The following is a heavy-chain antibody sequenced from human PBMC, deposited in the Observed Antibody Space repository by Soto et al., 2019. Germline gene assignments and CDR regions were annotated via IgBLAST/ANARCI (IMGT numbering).Heavy chain of an antibody. CDR1: GGSISSYY. D-gene: IGHD2-15*01. CDR2: IYYSGST. J-gene: IGHJ5*02. CDR3: ARDSTYCSGGSCYDWFAP. Sequence: SETLSLTCTVSGGSISSYYWSWIRQPPGKGLEWIGYIYYSGSTNYNPSLKSRVTISVDTSKNQFSLKLSSVTAADTAVYYCARDSTYCSGGSCYDWFAPWGQGTLVTVSS. V-gene: IGHV4-59*01.